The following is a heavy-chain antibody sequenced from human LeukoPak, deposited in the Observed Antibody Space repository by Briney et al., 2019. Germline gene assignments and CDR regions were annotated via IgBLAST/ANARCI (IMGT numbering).Heavy chain of an antibody. CDR3: ARDLLSVDNYDALDI. Sequence: SVKVSCKASGATFGSHSISWVRQAPGQGLEWMGGIVPMFGTDVYAQRFQGRVTVTADESTTTAYMELISLTSEDTAMYYCARDLLSVDNYDALDIWGQGTMVTVSS. V-gene: IGHV1-69*13. CDR1: GATFGSHS. CDR2: IVPMFGTD. J-gene: IGHJ3*02. D-gene: IGHD5-12*01.